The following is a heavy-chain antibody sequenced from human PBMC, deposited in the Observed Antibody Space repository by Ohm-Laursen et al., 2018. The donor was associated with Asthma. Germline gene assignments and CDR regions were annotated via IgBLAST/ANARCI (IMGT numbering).Heavy chain of an antibody. CDR3: ARGSLEGLQ. Sequence: SLRLSCTASGFPFSLYAMDWVRQAPGKGLEWLSYISSDITTIYYADSVKGRFTISRDDAENTLYLQMNSLRADDSAVYYCARGSLEGLQWGQGTLVTVSS. CDR1: GFPFSLYA. D-gene: IGHD5-24*01. J-gene: IGHJ4*02. CDR2: ISSDITTI. V-gene: IGHV3-48*04.